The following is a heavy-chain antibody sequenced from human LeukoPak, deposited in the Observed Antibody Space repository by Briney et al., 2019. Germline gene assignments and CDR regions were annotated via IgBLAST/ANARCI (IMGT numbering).Heavy chain of an antibody. CDR3: ARHRGYYDSPNWFDP. D-gene: IGHD3-22*01. Sequence: SETLSLTCAVSGGSISSSSYYWGWIRQPPGKGLEWIGSIYYSGSTYYNPSLKSRVTISVDTSKNQFSLKLSSVTAADTAVYYCARHRGYYDSPNWFDPWGQGTLVTVSS. V-gene: IGHV4-39*01. CDR1: GGSISSSSYY. J-gene: IGHJ5*02. CDR2: IYYSGST.